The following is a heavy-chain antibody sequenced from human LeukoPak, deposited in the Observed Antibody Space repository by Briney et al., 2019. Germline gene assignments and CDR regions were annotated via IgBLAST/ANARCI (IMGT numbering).Heavy chain of an antibody. CDR1: GSTFSSYG. D-gene: IGHD3-22*01. CDR3: AKGGYSDKYYFDY. Sequence: EGSLRLSCAASGSTFSSYGMHWVRQAPGKGLEWVAGIRHNGSNKYYADSVKGRFTISRDNSKNTLYLKMHSLTAQDTAAYYCAKGGYSDKYYFDYWGQGTLVTVSS. V-gene: IGHV3-33*06. CDR2: IRHNGSNK. J-gene: IGHJ4*02.